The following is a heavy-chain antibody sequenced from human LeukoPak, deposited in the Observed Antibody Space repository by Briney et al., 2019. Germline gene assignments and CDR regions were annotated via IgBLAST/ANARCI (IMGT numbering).Heavy chain of an antibody. Sequence: ASVKVSCKASGYTFTSYGISWVRQAPGQGLEWMGGIIPIFGTANYAQKFQGRVTITADESTSTAYMELSSLRSEDTAVYYCAREGYYDSSGYYSIWGQGTLVTVSS. CDR2: IIPIFGTA. D-gene: IGHD3-22*01. CDR3: AREGYYDSSGYYSI. CDR1: GYTFTSYG. J-gene: IGHJ4*02. V-gene: IGHV1-69*13.